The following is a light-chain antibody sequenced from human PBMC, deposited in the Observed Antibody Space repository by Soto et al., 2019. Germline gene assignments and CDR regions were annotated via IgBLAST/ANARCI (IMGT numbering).Light chain of an antibody. CDR1: KNDVGFYDF. J-gene: IGLJ1*01. CDR2: EVV. V-gene: IGLV2-8*01. CDR3: KSYAGSNTYV. Sequence: QVVLTQPPSASGSPGQSVTISCTGTKNDVGFYDFVSWYQHHPGKAPRLIIYEVVQRPSGVPDRFSGSKSGNTASLTVSGLQAADEADYFCKSYAGSNTYVFGSGTKLTVL.